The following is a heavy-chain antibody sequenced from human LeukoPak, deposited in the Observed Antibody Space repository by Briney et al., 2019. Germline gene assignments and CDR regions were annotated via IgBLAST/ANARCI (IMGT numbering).Heavy chain of an antibody. CDR1: GYNFIRYW. CDR2: IYPDDSDT. J-gene: IGHJ4*02. CDR3: ARLEISSGWVDY. D-gene: IGHD6-19*01. V-gene: IGHV5-51*01. Sequence: GESLKISCKASGYNFIRYWIGWVRQMPGKGLEWMGIIYPDDSDTRDSPSFQGQVTMSADKSISTAYLQWSSLKASDTAMYYCARLEISSGWVDYWGQGTLVTVSS.